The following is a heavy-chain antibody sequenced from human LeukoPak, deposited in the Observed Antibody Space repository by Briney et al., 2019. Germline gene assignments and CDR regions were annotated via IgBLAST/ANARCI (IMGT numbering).Heavy chain of an antibody. J-gene: IGHJ4*02. D-gene: IGHD4-17*01. Sequence: GGSLRLSCAASGFSISDHYMDWVRQAAGKGLQWVGRVRNKPNGYTTDYGTSVKGRFTISRDDSKNSLYLQMNSLTSEDTAVYYCTRVRHGDYFDYWGQGTLVSVSS. CDR3: TRVRHGDYFDY. CDR1: GFSISDHY. CDR2: VRNKPNGYTT. V-gene: IGHV3-72*01.